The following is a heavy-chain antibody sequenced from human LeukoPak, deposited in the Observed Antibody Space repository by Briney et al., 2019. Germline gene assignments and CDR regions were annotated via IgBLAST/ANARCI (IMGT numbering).Heavy chain of an antibody. V-gene: IGHV3-72*01. D-gene: IGHD4/OR15-4a*01. CDR1: GFTFSSYG. J-gene: IGHJ4*02. CDR3: TPHDYPLFDY. CDR2: SRSKTNRYTT. Sequence: PGGSLRLSCAASGFTFSSYGMNWVRQAPGKGLEWVGRSRSKTNRYTTQYAASVKGRFTISRDDSKNSLYLQMNGLKTEDTAVYYCTPHDYPLFDYWGQGTLVTVSS.